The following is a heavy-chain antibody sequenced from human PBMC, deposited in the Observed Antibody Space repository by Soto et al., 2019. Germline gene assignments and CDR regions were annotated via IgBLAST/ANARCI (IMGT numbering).Heavy chain of an antibody. J-gene: IGHJ2*01. D-gene: IGHD6-13*01. CDR3: ARRALDWYFDL. V-gene: IGHV3-48*01. CDR2: ISSNNSTI. CDR1: GFNFSTYS. Sequence: GGSLRLSCAASGFNFSTYSMNWVRQAPGKGLEWISYISSNNSTIYYADSVKGRFTISRDSAKNSLYLQMNSLRAEDTAVYYCARRALDWYFDLWGRGTLVTVSS.